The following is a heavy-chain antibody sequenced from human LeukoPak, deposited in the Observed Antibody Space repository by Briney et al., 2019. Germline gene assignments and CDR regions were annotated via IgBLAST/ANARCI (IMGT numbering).Heavy chain of an antibody. Sequence: PSESLSLTCTVSGGSIRSYYLSWIRQPPGKGLEWIGYIHYTGSTNYNPALKSRVTISVDTFKNQFSLQLSSVTATDTAVYFCARHSSSWYPDYWGQGTLVTVSS. V-gene: IGHV4-59*08. CDR2: IHYTGST. CDR1: GGSIRSYY. CDR3: ARHSSSWYPDY. D-gene: IGHD6-13*01. J-gene: IGHJ4*02.